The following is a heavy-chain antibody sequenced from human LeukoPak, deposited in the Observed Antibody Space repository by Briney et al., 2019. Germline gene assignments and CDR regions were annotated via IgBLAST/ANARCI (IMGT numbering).Heavy chain of an antibody. CDR2: ISWNSGSI. D-gene: IGHD3-22*01. V-gene: IGHV3-9*03. CDR1: GFTFDDYA. CDR3: AKGFGGYYDSSGYWFDY. Sequence: GGSLRLSCAASGFTFDDYAMHWARQAPGEGLEWVSGISWNSGSIGYADSVKGRFTISRDNAKNSLYLQMNSLRAEDMALYYCAKGFGGYYDSSGYWFDYWGQGTLVTVSS. J-gene: IGHJ4*02.